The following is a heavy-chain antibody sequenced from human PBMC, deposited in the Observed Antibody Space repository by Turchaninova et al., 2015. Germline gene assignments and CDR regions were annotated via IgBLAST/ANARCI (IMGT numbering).Heavy chain of an antibody. CDR1: GYTFVDYG. CDR3: ARRFGSCWYNLLHYYMDV. CDR2: ISENGNT. Sequence: QVQLVQSGVEVRKPGASVKVSCRASGYTFVDYGIPWVRPAPGQGIEWMGLISENGNTAYAKRIQGRVTMTTDPSTNTADMELRSLRSDDTAVYFCARRFGSCWYNLLHYYMDVWGNGTTVIVSS. V-gene: IGHV1-18*04. J-gene: IGHJ6*03. D-gene: IGHD6-19*01.